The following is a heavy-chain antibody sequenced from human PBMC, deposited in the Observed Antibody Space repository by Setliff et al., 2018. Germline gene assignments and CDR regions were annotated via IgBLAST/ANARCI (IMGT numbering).Heavy chain of an antibody. V-gene: IGHV4-59*01. CDR3: ARENGYCSGGACYFMFDY. CDR1: GGSFNDYY. D-gene: IGHD2-15*01. J-gene: IGHJ4*02. Sequence: SETLSLTCDVSGGSFNDYYWSWIRQSPGKGLEWIGYVYYSGSTSYNPSLKSRLSISVDTSKNQFSLKLTSVSAADTAVYYCARENGYCSGGACYFMFDYWGQGTLVTVSS. CDR2: VYYSGST.